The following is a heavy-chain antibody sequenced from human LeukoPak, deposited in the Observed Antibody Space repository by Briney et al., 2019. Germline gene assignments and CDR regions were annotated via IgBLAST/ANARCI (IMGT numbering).Heavy chain of an antibody. Sequence: ASVKVSCKASGYTFTSYYMHWVRQAPGQGLEWMGIINPSGGSTSYAQKFQGRVTMTRDTSTSTVYMELSSLRSEDTAVYYCAGNSGYDYLRRNYYYYMDVWGKGTTVTVSS. J-gene: IGHJ6*03. CDR3: AGNSGYDYLRRNYYYYMDV. V-gene: IGHV1-46*01. CDR1: GYTFTSYY. CDR2: INPSGGST. D-gene: IGHD5-12*01.